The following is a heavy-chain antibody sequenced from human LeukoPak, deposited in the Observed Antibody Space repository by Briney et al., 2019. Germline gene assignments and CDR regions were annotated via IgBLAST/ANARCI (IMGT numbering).Heavy chain of an antibody. CDR3: ARRGFYYYYYMDV. Sequence: SETLSLTCTVSGGSISSSSYYWGWIRQPPGKGLEWIGSIYYSGSTYYNPSLKSRVTISVDTSKNQFSLKLSSVTAADTAVYYCARRGFYYYYYMDVWGKGTTVTISS. CDR2: IYYSGST. V-gene: IGHV4-39*07. J-gene: IGHJ6*03. CDR1: GGSISSSSYY.